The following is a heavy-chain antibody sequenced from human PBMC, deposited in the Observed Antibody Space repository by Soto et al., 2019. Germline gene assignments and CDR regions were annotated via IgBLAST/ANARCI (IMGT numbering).Heavy chain of an antibody. CDR3: VREMWTTYGHQNFFDF. J-gene: IGHJ4*02. D-gene: IGHD4-17*01. CDR2: ISTNSGAT. Sequence: HVPLVQSEGEVKQPGASVKLSCKASGYSFTSFGISWVREAPGQGLEWMGWISTNSGATRYAQNLQGRVTMTTETSTTTVYLELRSLPSEDTALYYCVREMWTTYGHQNFFDFWGLGALVTVSS. V-gene: IGHV1-18*01. CDR1: GYSFTSFG.